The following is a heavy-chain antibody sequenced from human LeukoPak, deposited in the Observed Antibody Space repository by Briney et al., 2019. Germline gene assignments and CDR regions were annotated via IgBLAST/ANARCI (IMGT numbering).Heavy chain of an antibody. D-gene: IGHD2-2*01. Sequence: SETLSLTCTVSGGSISSYYWSWIRQPPGKGLERIGYIYYSGSTNYNPSLKSRVTISVDTSKNQFSLKLSSVTAADTAVYYCARRYCSSTSCYRGWFDPWGQGTLVTVSS. V-gene: IGHV4-59*08. CDR1: GGSISSYY. CDR2: IYYSGST. CDR3: ARRYCSSTSCYRGWFDP. J-gene: IGHJ5*02.